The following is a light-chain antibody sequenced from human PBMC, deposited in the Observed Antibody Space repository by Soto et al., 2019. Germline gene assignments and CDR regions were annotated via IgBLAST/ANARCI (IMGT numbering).Light chain of an antibody. CDR3: QAYDYILTASV. CDR2: GNR. CDR1: SSDVGGYDL. J-gene: IGLJ3*02. Sequence: QSALTQPASVSGSPGQSITISCTGTSSDVGGYDLVSWYQQHPGKAPKLVIFGNRNRPSGVPERFSGSKSGTSASLAITGLQAEDEADYYCQAYDYILTASVFGGGTKVTVL. V-gene: IGLV2-14*02.